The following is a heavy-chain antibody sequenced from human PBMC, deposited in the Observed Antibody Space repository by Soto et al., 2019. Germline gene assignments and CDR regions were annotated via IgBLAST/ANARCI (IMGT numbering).Heavy chain of an antibody. CDR3: ARLGGYCSTTGCYGYYAMDV. Sequence: QLQLQESGPGLMKPSETLSLTCTVSGGSISSSNYYWGWIRQPPGKGLEWIGSIYYSGNTYYNPSLKSRVTLSVDTSKNQFSLQLSSVTAADTAVYYCARLGGYCSTTGCYGYYAMDVWGQGTTVTVSS. D-gene: IGHD2-2*01. V-gene: IGHV4-39*01. J-gene: IGHJ6*02. CDR1: GGSISSSNYY. CDR2: IYYSGNT.